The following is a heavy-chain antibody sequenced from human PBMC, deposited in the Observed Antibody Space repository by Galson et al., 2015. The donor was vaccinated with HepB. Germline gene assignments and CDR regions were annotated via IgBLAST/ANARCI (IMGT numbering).Heavy chain of an antibody. CDR2: ISSSGRTI. V-gene: IGHV3-11*01. D-gene: IGHD3-10*01. Sequence: SLRLSCAASGFSFSDNYMSWIRQAPGKGLEWVSYISSSGRTIYYADSVKGRFTISRDNAKNSLYLQMNSLRAEDTAVYFCARGRGRSGGAFDIWGQGTMVSVSS. CDR3: ARGRGRSGGAFDI. CDR1: GFSFSDNY. J-gene: IGHJ3*02.